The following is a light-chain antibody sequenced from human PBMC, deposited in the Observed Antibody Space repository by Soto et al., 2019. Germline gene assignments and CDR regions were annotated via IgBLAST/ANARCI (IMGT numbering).Light chain of an antibody. CDR2: WAS. CDR1: QNILYKSKNKNY. CDR3: QQYHTTPFT. J-gene: IGKJ3*01. Sequence: DIVMTQSPDALGMSLGERATINCKSSQNILYKSKNKNYLAWYQQKPGQPHKLXIYWASTRESGVPDRFSGSGSGTDFTLTINGLQAEDVAVYFCQQYHTTPFTFGPGTKVDIK. V-gene: IGKV4-1*01.